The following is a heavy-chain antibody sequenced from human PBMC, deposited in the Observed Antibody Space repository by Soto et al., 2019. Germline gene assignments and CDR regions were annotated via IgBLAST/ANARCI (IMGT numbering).Heavy chain of an antibody. CDR1: GGSISSYY. CDR2: IYYSGST. J-gene: IGHJ4*02. Sequence: SETLSLTCTVSGGSISSYYWSWIRQPPGKGLEWIGYIYYSGSTNYNPSLKSRVTISVDTSKNQFSLKLSSVTAADTAVYYCARAGTILVRGVISGWFAFWARGTLVPVSS. V-gene: IGHV4-59*01. D-gene: IGHD3-10*01. CDR3: ARAGTILVRGVISGWFAF.